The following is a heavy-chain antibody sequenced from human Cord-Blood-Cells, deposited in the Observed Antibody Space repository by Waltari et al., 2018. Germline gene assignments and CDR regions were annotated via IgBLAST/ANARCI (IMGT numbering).Heavy chain of an antibody. V-gene: IGHV3-30*18. CDR2: ISYDGSNK. CDR1: GFTFSSYG. Sequence: QVQLVESGGGVVQPGRSLRLSCAASGFTFSSYGMHWVRQAPGKGLEWVAVISYDGSNKYYADSVKGRFTISRDKSKNTLYLQMNSLRAEDTAVYYCAKVVGATSRYGAFDIWGQGTMVTVSS. D-gene: IGHD1-26*01. J-gene: IGHJ3*02. CDR3: AKVVGATSRYGAFDI.